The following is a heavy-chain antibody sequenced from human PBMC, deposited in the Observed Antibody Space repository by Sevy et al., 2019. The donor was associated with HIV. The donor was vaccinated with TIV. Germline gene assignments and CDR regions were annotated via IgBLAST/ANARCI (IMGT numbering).Heavy chain of an antibody. CDR1: GFTFSSYA. CDR2: ISYDGSNK. CDR3: ARARGGLELRV. D-gene: IGHD1-7*01. V-gene: IGHV3-30-3*01. J-gene: IGHJ6*02. Sequence: GGSLRLSCAASGFTFSSYAMHWVRQAPGKGLEWVAVISYDGSNKYYADSVKGRFTISRDNSKNTLYLQMNSLRAEDTAVYYCARARGGLELRVWGQGTTVTVSS.